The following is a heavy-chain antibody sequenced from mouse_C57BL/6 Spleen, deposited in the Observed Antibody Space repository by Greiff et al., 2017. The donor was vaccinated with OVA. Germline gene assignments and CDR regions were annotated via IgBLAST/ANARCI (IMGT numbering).Heavy chain of an antibody. CDR3: ASSRFITTVPFDY. D-gene: IGHD1-1*01. J-gene: IGHJ2*01. CDR1: GYTFTSYW. CDR2: IDPSDSYT. V-gene: IGHV1-50*01. Sequence: QVQLQQPGAELVKPGASVKLSCKASGYTFTSYWMQWVKQRPGQGLEWIGEIDPSDSYTNYNQKFKGKAKLTVDTSSSTAYMQLSSLTSEDSAVYYSASSRFITTVPFDYWGQGTTLTVSS.